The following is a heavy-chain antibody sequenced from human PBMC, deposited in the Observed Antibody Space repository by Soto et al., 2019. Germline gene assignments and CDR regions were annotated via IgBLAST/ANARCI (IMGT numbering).Heavy chain of an antibody. J-gene: IGHJ3*02. CDR3: ARDINDSSGYYFSAFDI. V-gene: IGHV3-74*03. D-gene: IGHD3-22*01. CDR1: GLTFRSYW. Sequence: GGSLRLSCAASGLTFRSYWMHWFRQAPGKGLVWVSRINTDGSVAMYVDSVKGRFTISRDNAKNTLYLHMNSLRAEDTAVYYCARDINDSSGYYFSAFDIWGQGTMVTVSS. CDR2: INTDGSVA.